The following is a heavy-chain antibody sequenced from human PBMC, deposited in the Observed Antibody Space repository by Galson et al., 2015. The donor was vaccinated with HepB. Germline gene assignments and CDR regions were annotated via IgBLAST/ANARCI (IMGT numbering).Heavy chain of an antibody. Sequence: SLRLSCAASGFTFSNAWMSWVRQAPGKGLGWVGRIKSKTDGGTTDYAAPVKGRFTISRDDSKNTLYLQMNSLKTEDTAVYYCTTALWFGESYYGIDYWGQGTLVTVSS. CDR1: GFTFSNAW. V-gene: IGHV3-15*01. CDR3: TTALWFGESYYGIDY. CDR2: IKSKTDGGTT. D-gene: IGHD3-10*01. J-gene: IGHJ4*02.